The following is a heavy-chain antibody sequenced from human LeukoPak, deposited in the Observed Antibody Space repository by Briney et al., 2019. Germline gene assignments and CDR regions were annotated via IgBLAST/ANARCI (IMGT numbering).Heavy chain of an antibody. CDR1: GFTFSSYS. CDR3: ARFDGYNPDY. V-gene: IGHV3-30*03. Sequence: PGGSLRLSCAASGFTFSSYSMNWVRQAPGKGLEWVAVISYDGSNTYYADSVKGRFTISRDNSKNTLHLQMNSLRAEDTAVYYCARFDGYNPDYWGQGALVTVSS. D-gene: IGHD6-25*01. CDR2: ISYDGSNT. J-gene: IGHJ4*02.